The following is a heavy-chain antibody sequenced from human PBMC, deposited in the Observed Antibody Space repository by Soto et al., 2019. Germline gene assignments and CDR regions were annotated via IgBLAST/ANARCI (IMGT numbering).Heavy chain of an antibody. CDR2: IRSKAYGGTT. J-gene: IGHJ4*02. V-gene: IGHV3-49*03. D-gene: IGHD3-22*01. CDR3: TRGAPYYYDSSGYSANVY. Sequence: GGSLRLSCTASGFTFGDYAMSWFRQAPGKGLEWVGFIRSKAYGGTTEYAASVKGRFTISRDDSKSIAYLQMNSLKTEDTAVYYCTRGAPYYYDSSGYSANVYWGQGTLVTVSS. CDR1: GFTFGDYA.